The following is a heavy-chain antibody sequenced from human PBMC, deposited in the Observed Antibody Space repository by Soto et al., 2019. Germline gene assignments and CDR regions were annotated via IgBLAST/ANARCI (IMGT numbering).Heavy chain of an antibody. J-gene: IGHJ6*02. Sequence: EVQLVESGGGLVQPGGSLRISCAASGFTFSTYWMHWVHQAPGKGLVWVSRISSDGSSTTYADSVRGRFTISRDNAKNTLHLQMNSLRAEDTAVYFCASSGWYEGYYYYGMDVWGQGTTVTVSS. CDR3: ASSGWYEGYYYYGMDV. CDR1: GFTFSTYW. CDR2: ISSDGSST. D-gene: IGHD6-19*01. V-gene: IGHV3-74*01.